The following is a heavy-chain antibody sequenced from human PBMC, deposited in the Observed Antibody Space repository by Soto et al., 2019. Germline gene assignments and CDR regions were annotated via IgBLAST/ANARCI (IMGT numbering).Heavy chain of an antibody. CDR1: GYTFTSYG. Sequence: QVQLVQSGAEVKKPGASVKVSCKASGYTFTSYGITWVRQAPGQGLEWLGWINGYNGNTNYAQKLQGRVTMPPDTSTSTAYMELRSLRSDDTAVYYCARMGDVPYYYYGMDVWGQGTTVTVSS. CDR2: INGYNGNT. J-gene: IGHJ6*02. V-gene: IGHV1-18*01. D-gene: IGHD3-16*01. CDR3: ARMGDVPYYYYGMDV.